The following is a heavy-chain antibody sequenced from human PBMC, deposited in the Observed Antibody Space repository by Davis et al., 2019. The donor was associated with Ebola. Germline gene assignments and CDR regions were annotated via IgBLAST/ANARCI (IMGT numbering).Heavy chain of an antibody. V-gene: IGHV3-72*01. CDR1: GFTFSDHY. CDR2: IRNKGNSYTT. D-gene: IGHD5-18*01. CDR3: ARGSVGTAFRAFDI. Sequence: GESLKISCAASGFTFSDHYMDWVRQAPGQGLEWVARIRNKGNSYTTEYAASVKGRFTISRDDSENSHYLQMNSLKTEDTAVYYCARGSVGTAFRAFDIWAKGQWSPSLQ. J-gene: IGHJ3*02.